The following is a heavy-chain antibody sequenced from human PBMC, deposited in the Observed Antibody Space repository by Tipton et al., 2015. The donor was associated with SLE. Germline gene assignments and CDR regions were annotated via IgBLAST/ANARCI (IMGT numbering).Heavy chain of an antibody. CDR3: ARGGSHGI. D-gene: IGHD1-26*01. V-gene: IGHV3-7*01. Sequence: GSLRLSCAASGFTFSDYALCWVRQAPGKGLGWVANINQDGSGTNYVDSVKGRFTISRDNARNSLFLQMDSLRVEDTAVYYCARGGSHGIWGQGILVTVSS. J-gene: IGHJ4*02. CDR1: GFTFSDYA. CDR2: INQDGSGT.